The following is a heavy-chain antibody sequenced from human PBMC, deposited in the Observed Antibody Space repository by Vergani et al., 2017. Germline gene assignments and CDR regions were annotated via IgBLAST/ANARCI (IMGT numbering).Heavy chain of an antibody. CDR2: IIPIFGTA. D-gene: IGHD2-2*01. CDR1: GGTFSSYA. J-gene: IGHJ6*03. Sequence: QVQLVQSGAEVKKPGSSVKVSCKASGGTFSSYAISWVRQAPGQGLEWMGGIIPIFGTANYAQKFQGRVTITADESTSTAYMELSSLRSEDTAVYYCARAIGYCSSTSCYYYYYMDVWGKGTTVTVSS. CDR3: ARAIGYCSSTSCYYYYYMDV. V-gene: IGHV1-69*01.